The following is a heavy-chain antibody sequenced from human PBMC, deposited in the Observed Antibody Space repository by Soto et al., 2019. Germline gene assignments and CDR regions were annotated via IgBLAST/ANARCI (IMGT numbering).Heavy chain of an antibody. V-gene: IGHV1-69*13. CDR2: IIPIFGTA. J-gene: IGHJ4*02. D-gene: IGHD3-22*01. Sequence: SVKVSCKASGGTFSSYAISWVRQAPGQGLEWMGGIIPIFGTANYAQKFQGRVTITADESTSTAYMELSSLRSEDTAVYYCARDLYYYDSSGYFDYWGQGTLVTVSS. CDR1: GGTFSSYA. CDR3: ARDLYYYDSSGYFDY.